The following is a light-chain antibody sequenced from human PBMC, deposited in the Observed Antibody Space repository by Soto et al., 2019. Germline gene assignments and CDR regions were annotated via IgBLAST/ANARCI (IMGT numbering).Light chain of an antibody. J-gene: IGKJ5*01. CDR1: QSISTY. CDR2: DTS. CDR3: QQRSKWPPIT. V-gene: IGKV3-11*01. Sequence: EIVLTQSPGTLSLSPGEKATLSCRASQSISTYLAWYQQRPGQAPRLLIYDTSNRATGIPARFSGSGSGTDFTLTISSLEHEDFAVYYCQQRSKWPPITFGQGTRLEIK.